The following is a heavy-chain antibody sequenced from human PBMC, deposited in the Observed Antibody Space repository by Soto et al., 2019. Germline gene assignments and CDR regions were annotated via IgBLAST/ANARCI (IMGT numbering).Heavy chain of an antibody. J-gene: IGHJ6*02. D-gene: IGHD6-13*01. CDR1: GGSISSSSYY. CDR2: IYYSGST. CDR3: ARLGSSSQNYYYYYGMDV. Sequence: SETLSLTCTVSGGSISSSSYYWGWIRQPPGKGLEWIGSIYYSGSTYYNPSLKSRVTISVDTSKNLFSLKLSSVTAADTAVYYCARLGSSSQNYYYYYGMDVWGQGTTVTVSS. V-gene: IGHV4-39*01.